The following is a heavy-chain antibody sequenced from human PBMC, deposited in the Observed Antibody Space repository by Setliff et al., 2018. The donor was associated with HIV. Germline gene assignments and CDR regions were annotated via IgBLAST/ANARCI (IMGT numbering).Heavy chain of an antibody. J-gene: IGHJ4*02. CDR3: ARQGGYNSPLMV. CDR1: GGSITSYY. Sequence: PSETLSLTCTVSGGSITSYYWNWIRQSPGKGLEWLGYIFDSGTTKYNPSVTSRVTISVDASKNQFFLQLISVTAADTAVYYCARQGGYNSPLMVWGQGKLVTVSS. D-gene: IGHD3-10*01. V-gene: IGHV4-59*08. CDR2: IFDSGTT.